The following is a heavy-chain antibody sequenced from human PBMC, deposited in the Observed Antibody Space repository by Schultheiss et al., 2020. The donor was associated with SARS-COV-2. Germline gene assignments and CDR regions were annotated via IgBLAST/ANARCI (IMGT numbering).Heavy chain of an antibody. J-gene: IGHJ6*02. CDR2: IYSGGNT. D-gene: IGHD2-2*01. V-gene: IGHV3-66*01. CDR3: VRDGPAASYGMDV. CDR1: GLTVSNNY. Sequence: LSLTCAASGLTVSNNYMTWVRQAPGKGLEWVSVIYSGGNTHYADSVRGRFIISRDNSKNTLYLQMTSLRVEDTAMYYCVRDGPAASYGMDVWGQGTTVIVSS.